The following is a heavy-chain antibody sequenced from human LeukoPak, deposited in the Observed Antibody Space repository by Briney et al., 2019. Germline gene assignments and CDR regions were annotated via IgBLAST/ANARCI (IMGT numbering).Heavy chain of an antibody. J-gene: IGHJ4*02. CDR2: IIPIFGTA. CDR1: GGTFSSYA. CDR3: ARSLGYYYDSTGSQGDY. Sequence: GASVKVSCKASGGTFSSYAISWVRQAPGQGLGWMGGIIPIFGTANYAQKFQGRVTITADKSTSTAYMELSSLRSDDTAVYYCARSLGYYYDSTGSQGDYWGQGTLVTVSS. V-gene: IGHV1-69*06. D-gene: IGHD3-22*01.